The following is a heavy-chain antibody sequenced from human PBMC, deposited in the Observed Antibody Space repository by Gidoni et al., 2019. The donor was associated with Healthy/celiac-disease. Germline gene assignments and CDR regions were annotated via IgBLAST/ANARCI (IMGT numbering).Heavy chain of an antibody. CDR1: GFTVSSYA. CDR3: AKDLDYAEEDGRLGGRGY. V-gene: IGHV3-23*01. J-gene: IGHJ4*02. CDR2: MSGSGGST. Sequence: ELQLLESGGGLVQPGGSLRVSCAASGFTVSSYAMSWVRQAPGKGLEWVSAMSGSGGSTYYADSVKGRFTISRDNSKNTLYLQMNSLRAEDTALYYCAKDLDYAEEDGRLGGRGYWGQGTLVTVSS. D-gene: IGHD3-16*01.